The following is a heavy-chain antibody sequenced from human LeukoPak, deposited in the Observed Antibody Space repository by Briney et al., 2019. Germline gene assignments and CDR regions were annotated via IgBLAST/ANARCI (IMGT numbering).Heavy chain of an antibody. Sequence: ASVKVSCKASGYTFTGYYMHWVRQAPGQGLEGMGWINPNSGGTNYAQKFQGRVTMTRDTSISTAYMELSRLRSDDTAVYYCARRGQTSRTFDYWGQGTLVTVSS. J-gene: IGHJ4*02. CDR1: GYTFTGYY. D-gene: IGHD1-1*01. V-gene: IGHV1-2*02. CDR2: INPNSGGT. CDR3: ARRGQTSRTFDY.